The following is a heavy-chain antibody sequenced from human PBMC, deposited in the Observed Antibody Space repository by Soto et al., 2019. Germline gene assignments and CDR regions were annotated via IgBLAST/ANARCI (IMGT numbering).Heavy chain of an antibody. CDR1: GFTFSSYG. Sequence: GGSLRLSCAASGFTFSSYGMHWVRQAPGTGLEWVGMIWSDGSDKYYPDSVKGRFTISRDNSRNTLYLQMNSLRDEDTAIYYCARDRGYCSGHDCESSRDYYDYWGRGTPVTVSS. J-gene: IGHJ4*02. D-gene: IGHD2-15*01. V-gene: IGHV3-33*01. CDR3: ARDRGYCSGHDCESSRDYYDY. CDR2: IWSDGSDK.